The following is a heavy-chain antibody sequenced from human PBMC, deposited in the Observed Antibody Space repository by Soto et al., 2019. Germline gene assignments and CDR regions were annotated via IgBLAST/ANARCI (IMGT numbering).Heavy chain of an antibody. D-gene: IGHD1-1*01. CDR3: ARAGDWNYVQDF. CDR2: INSDGARI. V-gene: IGHV3-74*03. Sequence: EIQLVESGGGFVQPGGSLRLSCAASGFTFTHYRIHWVRQPPGKGLEWVGRINSDGARIEYGDSVKGRFTISRDNAHNMVFLQMNSLTDEDSGVYFFARAGDWNYVQDFWGQGTLVTVSS. J-gene: IGHJ4*02. CDR1: GFTFTHYR.